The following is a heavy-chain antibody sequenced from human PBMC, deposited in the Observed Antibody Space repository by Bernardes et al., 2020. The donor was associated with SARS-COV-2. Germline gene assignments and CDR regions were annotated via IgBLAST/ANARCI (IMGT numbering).Heavy chain of an antibody. D-gene: IGHD2-21*01. CDR1: GFTFHSSK. CDR3: ARDVSPFGHNSGDI. J-gene: IGHJ3*02. V-gene: IGHV3-21*01. CDR2: ISSSGSHL. Sequence: AGSLLLSCAASGFTFHSSKMKWVRQAPGPGLAWVSSISSSGSHLFYADSVKGRFTISRDNGKDTVYLQMNSLRVDDTARYYCARDVSPFGHNSGDIWGPGTMVTVSS.